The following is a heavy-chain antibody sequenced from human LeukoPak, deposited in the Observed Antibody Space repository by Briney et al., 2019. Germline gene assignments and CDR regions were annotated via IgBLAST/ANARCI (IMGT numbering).Heavy chain of an antibody. J-gene: IGHJ4*02. CDR3: AREAGLDASFMVRVKYFDY. Sequence: PSETLSLTCTVSGGFISSSSYYWGWIRQPPGTGLEWIGSIYYSGSTYYNPSLKSRVTISVDTSKNQFSLQLNSVTPEDTAVYYCAREAGLDASFMVRVKYFDYWGQGTLVTVSS. D-gene: IGHD3-10*01. CDR2: IYYSGST. V-gene: IGHV4-39*02. CDR1: GGFISSSSYY.